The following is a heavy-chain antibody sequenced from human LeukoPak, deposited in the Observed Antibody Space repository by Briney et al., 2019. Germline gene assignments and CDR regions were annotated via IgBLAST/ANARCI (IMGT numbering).Heavy chain of an antibody. Sequence: SGGSLRLSCAASGFTFSDYYMNWIRQAPGKGLEWVSYISSSGYTISYADSVKGRFTISRDNAKNSLYLQMNSLRAEDTAVYYCAELGITKIGGVWGKGTTVTISS. J-gene: IGHJ6*04. D-gene: IGHD3-10*02. CDR1: GFTFSDYY. CDR2: ISSSGYTI. V-gene: IGHV3-11*04. CDR3: AELGITKIGGV.